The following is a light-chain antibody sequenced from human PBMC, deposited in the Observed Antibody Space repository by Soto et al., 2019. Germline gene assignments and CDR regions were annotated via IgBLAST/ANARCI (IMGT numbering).Light chain of an antibody. Sequence: QSVLTQPPSVSGAPGQRVTISCTGSSSNIGAGYDVHWYQQLPGTAPKLLIYGNSNRPSRVPDRFSGSKSGTSASLAITGLQAEDEADYYCQSYDSSLRDVVFGGGTKLTVL. V-gene: IGLV1-40*01. CDR1: SSNIGAGYD. CDR3: QSYDSSLRDVV. J-gene: IGLJ2*01. CDR2: GNS.